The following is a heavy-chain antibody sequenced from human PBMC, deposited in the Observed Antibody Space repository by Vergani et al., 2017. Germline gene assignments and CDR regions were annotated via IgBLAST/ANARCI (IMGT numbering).Heavy chain of an antibody. D-gene: IGHD2-15*01. CDR2: ISSSGSTI. Sequence: QVQLVQSGGGLVKPGGSLRLSCAASGFTFSDYYMSWIRQAPGKGLEWVSYISSSGSTIYYADSVKGRFTISRDNAKNSLYLKMNSLRAEDTAVYYCARAALDPGYCSGGSCYSGPRFYYYYYMDVWGKGTTVTVSS. V-gene: IGHV3-11*01. CDR3: ARAALDPGYCSGGSCYSGPRFYYYYYMDV. J-gene: IGHJ6*03. CDR1: GFTFSDYY.